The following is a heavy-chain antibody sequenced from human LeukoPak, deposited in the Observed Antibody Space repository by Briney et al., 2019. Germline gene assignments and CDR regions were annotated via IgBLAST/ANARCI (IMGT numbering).Heavy chain of an antibody. J-gene: IGHJ4*02. V-gene: IGHV3-48*03. CDR1: GFTFSSYE. D-gene: IGHD1-26*01. Sequence: PGGSLRLSCAASGFTFSSYEMNWVRQAPGKGLEWVSYISSSGSTIYYADSVKGRFTISRDNAKNSLYLQMNSLRAEDTAVYYCPRIMYSGSFDYWGQGTLVTVSS. CDR3: PRIMYSGSFDY. CDR2: ISSSGSTI.